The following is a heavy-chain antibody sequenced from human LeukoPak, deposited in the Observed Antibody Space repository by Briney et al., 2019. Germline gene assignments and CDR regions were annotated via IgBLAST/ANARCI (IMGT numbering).Heavy chain of an antibody. V-gene: IGHV3-23*01. J-gene: IGHJ4*02. CDR2: LTGSGGNT. CDR1: GFTFSSYA. CDR3: AREGRVSGYDFDC. Sequence: GGSLRLSCAASGFTFSSYAMSWVRQAPGKGLEWVSGLTGSGGNTYYADSVKGRFTISRDNSKNTLSLQMNSLRVEDTALYYCAREGRVSGYDFDCWGQGTLVTVSS. D-gene: IGHD5-12*01.